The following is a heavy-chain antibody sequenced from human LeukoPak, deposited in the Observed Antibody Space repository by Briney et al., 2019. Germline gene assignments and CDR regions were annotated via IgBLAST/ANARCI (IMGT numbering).Heavy chain of an antibody. V-gene: IGHV3-23*01. J-gene: IGHJ4*02. CDR3: AKGTGRNSSIAASGT. D-gene: IGHD6-13*01. Sequence: GGSLRLSCAASGFTFSSYWMSWVRQAPGKGLEWVSTLSGSGGDTYYADSVKGRFTISRDNSKNTLYLQMNSLKAEDTAVYYCAKGTGRNSSIAASGTWGQGTLVTVSS. CDR2: LSGSGGDT. CDR1: GFTFSSYW.